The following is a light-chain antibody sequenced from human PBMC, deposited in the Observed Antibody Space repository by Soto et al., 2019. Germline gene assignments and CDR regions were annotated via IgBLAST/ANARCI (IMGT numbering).Light chain of an antibody. CDR2: AAS. V-gene: IGKV3-15*01. J-gene: IGKJ1*01. Sequence: EILMTHSQSTLSVSAWERATLSFRASQSVSSNLAWYQQKPGQAPKLLIYAASTIASGIPPNFSGSGSGTEFTLSISSLQSEDFAAYYCQQYNSYPWTFGQGTKVDIK. CDR3: QQYNSYPWT. CDR1: QSVSSN.